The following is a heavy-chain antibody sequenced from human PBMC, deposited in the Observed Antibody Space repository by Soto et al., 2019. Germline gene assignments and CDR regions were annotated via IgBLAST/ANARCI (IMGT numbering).Heavy chain of an antibody. D-gene: IGHD6-19*01. J-gene: IGHJ4*02. V-gene: IGHV1-2*04. CDR1: GYTFTAYY. Sequence: GASVKVSCKASGYTFTAYYIHWVRQAPGQGLEWMGWINPNSGDTNYTQKFQGWVTMTRDTSISTAYMELSRLRSDDTAVYYCATSRISIAVAGETEYYFDYWGQGTLVTAPQ. CDR2: INPNSGDT. CDR3: ATSRISIAVAGETEYYFDY.